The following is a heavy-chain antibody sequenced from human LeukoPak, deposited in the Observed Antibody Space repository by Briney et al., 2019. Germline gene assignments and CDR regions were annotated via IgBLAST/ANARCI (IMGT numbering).Heavy chain of an antibody. CDR3: AKVHRAYDYDSGSYYDSGFDY. D-gene: IGHD3-10*01. Sequence: PGGSLRLSCVVSGFSFSNSYMTWIRQTPGKGLESLAYISGSGGSTYYADSVKGRFTISRDNSKNTLYLQMNSPRAEDTAIYYCAKVHRAYDYDSGSYYDSGFDYWGQGTLVTVSS. CDR2: ISGSGGST. J-gene: IGHJ4*02. V-gene: IGHV3-23*01. CDR1: GFSFSNSY.